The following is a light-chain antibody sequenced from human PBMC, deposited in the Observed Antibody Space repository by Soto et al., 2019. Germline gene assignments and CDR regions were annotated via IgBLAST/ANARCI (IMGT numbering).Light chain of an antibody. CDR3: QQYGTSPLI. Sequence: EIVLTQSPGTLSLSPGERATLSCRASQSVSSSYLAWYQQTPAQAPRLLIYGASSRATGVPDRFSGSGSGTDYTLTISRLEPEDFAVYYWQQYGTSPLIFGGGTKVEIK. J-gene: IGKJ4*01. CDR1: QSVSSSY. V-gene: IGKV3-20*01. CDR2: GAS.